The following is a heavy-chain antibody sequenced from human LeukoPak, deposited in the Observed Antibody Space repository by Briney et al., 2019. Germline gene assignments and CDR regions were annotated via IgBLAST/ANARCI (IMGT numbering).Heavy chain of an antibody. D-gene: IGHD5-24*01. V-gene: IGHV1-18*01. CDR1: GYTFTNYG. CDR2: ISGYQGST. Sequence: GASVKVSRKASGYTFTNYGITWVRQAPGQGLEWMGWISGYQGSTKYAQNFQGRVTMTIDTSTSTAYMDLRSLRSDDTAIYFCARSDLGTITAGPFNWGQGTLVAVSS. J-gene: IGHJ4*02. CDR3: ARSDLGTITAGPFN.